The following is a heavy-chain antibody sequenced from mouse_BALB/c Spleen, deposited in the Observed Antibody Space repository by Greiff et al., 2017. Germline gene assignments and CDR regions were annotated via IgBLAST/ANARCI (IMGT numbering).Heavy chain of an antibody. J-gene: IGHJ3*01. D-gene: IGHD2-13*01. CDR1: GYTFTDYE. CDR3: TREVTRAWFAY. V-gene: IGHV1-15*01. CDR2: IDPETGGT. Sequence: QVQLQQSGAELVRPGASVTLSCKASGYTFTDYEMHWVKQTPVHGLEWIGAIDPETGGTAYNQKFKGKATLTADKSSSTAYMELRSLTSEDSAVYYCTREVTRAWFAYWGQGTLVTVSA.